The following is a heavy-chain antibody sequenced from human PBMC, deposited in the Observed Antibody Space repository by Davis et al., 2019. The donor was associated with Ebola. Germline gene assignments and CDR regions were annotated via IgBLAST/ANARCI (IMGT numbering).Heavy chain of an antibody. V-gene: IGHV4-59*01. Sequence: SQTLSLSCTVSGGSISSYYWSWIWQPPGKGLEWIGYIYYSGSTNYNPSLKSRVTISVDTSKNQFSLKLSSVTAADTAVYYCARETQYSSFSFDYWGQGTLVTVSS. CDR3: ARETQYSSFSFDY. CDR1: GGSISSYY. D-gene: IGHD6-6*01. CDR2: IYYSGST. J-gene: IGHJ4*02.